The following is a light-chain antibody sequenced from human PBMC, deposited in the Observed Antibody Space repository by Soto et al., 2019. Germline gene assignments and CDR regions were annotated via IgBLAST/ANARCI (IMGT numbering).Light chain of an antibody. Sequence: DIQMTQSTSTLSASVGDRVTITCRASQSIGDWLAWYQQKPGKAPNLLIYKASSLQSGVPSRFSGSGSGTEFTLTISSLQPDDFAPYYCQQYSSYPETFGQGTKVEIK. V-gene: IGKV1-5*03. CDR3: QQYSSYPET. J-gene: IGKJ1*01. CDR2: KAS. CDR1: QSIGDW.